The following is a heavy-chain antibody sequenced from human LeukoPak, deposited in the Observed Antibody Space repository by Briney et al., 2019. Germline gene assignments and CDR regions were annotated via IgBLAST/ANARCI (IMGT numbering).Heavy chain of an antibody. CDR3: ATHSGSYFLY. V-gene: IGHV1-24*01. CDR1: GYTLTYLS. CDR2: FDPEDIET. D-gene: IGHD1-26*01. J-gene: IGHJ4*02. Sequence: ASVKVSCKVSGYTLTYLSMHWVRQSPGKGLEWMGGFDPEDIETVYAQRVQGRVTMTEDTSTDTAYMGLSSLTSEDTAVYYCATHSGSYFLYWGQGTLVTVSS.